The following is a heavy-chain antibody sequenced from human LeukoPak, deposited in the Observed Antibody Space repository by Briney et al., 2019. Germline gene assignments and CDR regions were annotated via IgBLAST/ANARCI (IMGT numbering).Heavy chain of an antibody. J-gene: IGHJ4*02. V-gene: IGHV4-4*07. CDR2: IYTSGST. CDR3: ARQGITMVRGVIIKYYFDY. CDR1: GNSFGDYY. Sequence: SETLSLTCTVSGNSFGDYYWSWIRQPAGKGLEWIGRIYTSGSTTYNPSLKSRVTISVDTSKNQFSLKLSSVTAADTAVYYCARQGITMVRGVIIKYYFDYWGQGTLVTVSS. D-gene: IGHD3-10*01.